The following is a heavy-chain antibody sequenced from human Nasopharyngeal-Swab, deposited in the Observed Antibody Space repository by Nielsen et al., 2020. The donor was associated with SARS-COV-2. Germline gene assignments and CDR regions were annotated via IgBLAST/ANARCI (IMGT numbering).Heavy chain of an antibody. CDR3: SKGVWGTHRSDAFDI. CDR2: LSWNGGSA. V-gene: IGHV3-9*01. D-gene: IGHD3-16*02. Sequence: GGSLRLSCAASGFIFDDYAMHWVRQAPGKGLEWVSSLSWNGGSADYADSVKGRFTISRDNAKNSLYLQMNSLRAEDTALYYCSKGVWGTHRSDAFDIWGQGSMVTVSS. CDR1: GFIFDDYA. J-gene: IGHJ3*02.